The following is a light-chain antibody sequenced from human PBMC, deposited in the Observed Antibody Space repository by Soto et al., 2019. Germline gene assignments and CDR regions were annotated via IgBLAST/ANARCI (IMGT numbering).Light chain of an antibody. CDR2: SAS. Sequence: DIQMTQSPSSLSASVGDRVTITCQASHDISTFLSWYQQQPGKAPKLLISSASNVQRGVPSRFSGSGSGTNFTFTVRSLQPEDIATYYCQQYYNFSPLTFGGGTKVEIK. CDR1: HDISTF. J-gene: IGKJ4*01. V-gene: IGKV1-33*01. CDR3: QQYYNFSPLT.